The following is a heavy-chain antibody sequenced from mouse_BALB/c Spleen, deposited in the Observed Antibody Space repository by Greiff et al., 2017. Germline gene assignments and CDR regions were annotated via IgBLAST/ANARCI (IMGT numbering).Heavy chain of an antibody. V-gene: IGHV5-4*02. CDR3: AREWLAY. J-gene: IGHJ3*01. Sequence: EVQVVESGGGLVKPGGSLKLSCAASGFTFSDYYMYWVRQTPEKRLEWVATISDGGSYTYYPDSVKVRFTISRDNAKNNLYLQMSSLKSEDTAMYYCAREWLAYWGQGTLVTVSA. CDR2: ISDGGSYT. CDR1: GFTFSDYY.